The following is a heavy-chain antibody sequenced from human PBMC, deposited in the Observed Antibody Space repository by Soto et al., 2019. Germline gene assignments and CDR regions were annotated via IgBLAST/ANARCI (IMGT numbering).Heavy chain of an antibody. V-gene: IGHV1-18*01. CDR2: ISAYNGNI. CDR1: GYMFNTYG. J-gene: IGHJ4*02. D-gene: IGHD3-10*01. Sequence: QVQLVQSGAEVKKPGASVKVSCKASGYMFNTYGITWVRQAPGQGLEWMGWISAYNGNIDYAQNLQGRVTMTIDTSTSTAYMELRSLRSDDTAVYYCARTYGSGSYFLPFEYWGQGTLGSVSS. CDR3: ARTYGSGSYFLPFEY.